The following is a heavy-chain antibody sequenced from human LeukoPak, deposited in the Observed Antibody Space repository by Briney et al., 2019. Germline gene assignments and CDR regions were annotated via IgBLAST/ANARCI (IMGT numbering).Heavy chain of an antibody. Sequence: SETLSLTCTVSGGSISSGGYYWSWIRQHPGKGLEWIGYIYYSGSTYYNPSLKSRVTISVDTSKNQFSLKLSSVTAADTAVYYCARERDCSSTSCYAWEDYWGQGTLVTVSS. CDR2: IYYSGST. V-gene: IGHV4-31*03. CDR3: ARERDCSSTSCYAWEDY. J-gene: IGHJ4*02. CDR1: GGSISSGGYY. D-gene: IGHD2-2*01.